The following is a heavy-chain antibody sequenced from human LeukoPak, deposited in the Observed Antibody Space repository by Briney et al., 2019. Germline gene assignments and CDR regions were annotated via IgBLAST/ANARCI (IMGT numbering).Heavy chain of an antibody. D-gene: IGHD3-10*01. CDR2: ISSSGSTI. Sequence: GGSLRLSCAASGFTFSDYYMSWIRQAPGKGLEWVSYISSSGSTIYYADSVKGRFTISRDNAKNSLYLQMNSLRAEDTAVYYCARTHYYGSGTLVDWFDPWGQGNLVTVSS. V-gene: IGHV3-11*01. CDR1: GFTFSDYY. J-gene: IGHJ5*02. CDR3: ARTHYYGSGTLVDWFDP.